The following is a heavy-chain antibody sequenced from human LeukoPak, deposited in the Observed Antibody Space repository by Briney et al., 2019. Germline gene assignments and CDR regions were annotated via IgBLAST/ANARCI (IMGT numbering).Heavy chain of an antibody. V-gene: IGHV1-18*01. CDR1: GYTFTTYG. CDR2: ISAYNGNT. CDR3: ARDPSNTSGRYAYFDY. J-gene: IGHJ4*02. D-gene: IGHD6-19*01. Sequence: ASVKVSCKASGYTFTTYGISWVRQAPGQGLEWMGWISAYNGNTNYAQKLQGRLTMTTDTSTTTAYMELRSLRSDDTAVYYCARDPSNTSGRYAYFDYWGQGTLVTVSS.